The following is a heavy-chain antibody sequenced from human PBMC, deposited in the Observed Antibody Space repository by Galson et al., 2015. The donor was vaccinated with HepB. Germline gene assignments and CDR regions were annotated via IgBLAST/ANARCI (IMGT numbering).Heavy chain of an antibody. CDR3: ARDLDYYDSSAFFDY. D-gene: IGHD3-22*01. CDR1: GFTFSDYY. CDR2: ISSSGSTI. Sequence: SLRLSCAASGFTFSDYYMSWIRQAPGKGLEWVSYISSSGSTIYYADSVKGRFTISRDNAKNSLYLQMNSLRAEDTAVYYCARDLDYYDSSAFFDYWGQGTLVTVSS. J-gene: IGHJ4*02. V-gene: IGHV3-11*01.